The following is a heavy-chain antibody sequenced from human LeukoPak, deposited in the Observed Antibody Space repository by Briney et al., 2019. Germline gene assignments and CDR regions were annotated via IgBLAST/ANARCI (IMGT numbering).Heavy chain of an antibody. CDR3: ARTVVPAATPAGYWFDP. J-gene: IGHJ5*02. V-gene: IGHV3-30*03. Sequence: GRSLRLSCAASGFTFSSYGMHWVRQAPGKGLEWVAVISYDGSNKYYADSVKGRFTISRDNSKNSLYLQMNSLRAEDTAVYYCARTVVPAATPAGYWFDPWGQGTLVTVSS. D-gene: IGHD2-2*01. CDR1: GFTFSSYG. CDR2: ISYDGSNK.